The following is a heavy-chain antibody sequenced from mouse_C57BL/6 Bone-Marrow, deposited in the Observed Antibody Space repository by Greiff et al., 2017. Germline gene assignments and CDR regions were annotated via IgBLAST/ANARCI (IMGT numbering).Heavy chain of an antibody. CDR3: AKRDYGSSYGFAY. CDR1: GFNIKNTY. J-gene: IGHJ3*01. Sequence: EVQRVESVAELVRPGASVKLSCTASGFNIKNTYMHWVKQRPEQGLEWIGRIDPANGNTKYAPKFQGKATITADTSSNTAYLQLSSLTSEDTAIYYCAKRDYGSSYGFAYWGQGTLVTVSA. CDR2: IDPANGNT. V-gene: IGHV14-3*01. D-gene: IGHD1-1*01.